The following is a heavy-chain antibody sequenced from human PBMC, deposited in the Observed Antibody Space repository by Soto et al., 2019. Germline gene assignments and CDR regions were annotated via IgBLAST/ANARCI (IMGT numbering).Heavy chain of an antibody. Sequence: QVQLVESGGDLVKPGGSLRLSCAASGYTFSDYYMSWIRQAPGKGLEWISYIDTSGTKIHYADSVKGRFTITRDKAKNSLYLEMNSLRDEDTAVYYCASHYDMWSGYLSPVDYWGQGTLVTVSS. V-gene: IGHV3-11*01. CDR3: ASHYDMWSGYLSPVDY. CDR1: GYTFSDYY. D-gene: IGHD3-3*01. J-gene: IGHJ4*02. CDR2: IDTSGTKI.